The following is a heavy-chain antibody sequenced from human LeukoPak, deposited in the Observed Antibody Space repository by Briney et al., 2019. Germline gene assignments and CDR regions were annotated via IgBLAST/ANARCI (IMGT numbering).Heavy chain of an antibody. CDR3: AKWPEGATPKFHH. J-gene: IGHJ4*02. CDR1: GFTFSSYA. D-gene: IGHD1-26*01. Sequence: AGGSLRLSCAASGFTFSSYAMSWVRQAPGKGLEAPGKGLEWVSTISASGHGTYYPDSVRGRFTISRDNSKSTLHLQMDSLRAEDSALYYCAKWPEGATPKFHHWGQGTLVTVSS. V-gene: IGHV3-23*01. CDR2: ISASGHGT.